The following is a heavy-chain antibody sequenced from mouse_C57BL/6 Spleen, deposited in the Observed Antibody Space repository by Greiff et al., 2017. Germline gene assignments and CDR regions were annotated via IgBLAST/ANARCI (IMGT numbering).Heavy chain of an antibody. CDR3: ARITTPYWYFDV. J-gene: IGHJ1*03. CDR2: ISYDGSN. Sequence: EVQLVASGPGLVKPSQSLSLTCSVTGYSITSGYYWNWIRQFPGNKLEWMGYISYDGSNNYNPSLKNRISITRDTSKNQFFLKLNSVTTEDTATYYCARITTPYWYFDVWGTGTTVTVSS. CDR1: GYSITSGYY. V-gene: IGHV3-6*01. D-gene: IGHD1-1*01.